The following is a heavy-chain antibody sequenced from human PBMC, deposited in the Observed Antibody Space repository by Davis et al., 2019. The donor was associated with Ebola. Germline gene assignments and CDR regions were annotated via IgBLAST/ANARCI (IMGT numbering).Heavy chain of an antibody. CDR2: TYYRSKWYN. D-gene: IGHD2-8*01. CDR3: ASQLIVLMVSWGWFDP. Sequence: SQTLSLTCAISGDSVSSNSAAWNWIRQSPSRGLEWLGRTYYRSKWYNDYAVSVKSRITINPDTSKNQFSLKLSSVTAADTAVYYCASQLIVLMVSWGWFDPWGQGTLVTVSS. CDR1: GDSVSSNSAA. J-gene: IGHJ5*02. V-gene: IGHV6-1*01.